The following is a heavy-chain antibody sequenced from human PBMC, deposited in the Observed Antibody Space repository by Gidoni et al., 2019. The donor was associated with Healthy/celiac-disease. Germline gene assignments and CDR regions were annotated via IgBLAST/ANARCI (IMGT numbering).Heavy chain of an antibody. V-gene: IGHV3-30*01. CDR1: GFTFSSYA. J-gene: IGHJ3*02. Sequence: QMQLVESGGGVVQPGRSLRLSCAASGFTFSSYAMHWVRLAPGKGLEWVAVISYDGSNKYYADSVKGRFTISRDNSKNTLYLQMNSLRAEDTAVYYCARALAARNDAFDIWGQGTMVTVSS. D-gene: IGHD6-13*01. CDR3: ARALAARNDAFDI. CDR2: ISYDGSNK.